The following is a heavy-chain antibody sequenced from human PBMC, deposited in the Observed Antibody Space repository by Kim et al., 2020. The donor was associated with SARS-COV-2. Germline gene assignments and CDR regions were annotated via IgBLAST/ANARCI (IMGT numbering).Heavy chain of an antibody. CDR3: ARGIRGAVAGTYYYYGMDV. D-gene: IGHD6-19*01. Sequence: SVKVSCKASGGTFSSYAISWVRQAPGQGLEWMGGIIPIFGTANYAQKFQGRVTITADESTSTAYMELSSLRSEDTAVYYCARGIRGAVAGTYYYYGMDVWGQGTTVTVSS. V-gene: IGHV1-69*13. CDR1: GGTFSSYA. J-gene: IGHJ6*02. CDR2: IIPIFGTA.